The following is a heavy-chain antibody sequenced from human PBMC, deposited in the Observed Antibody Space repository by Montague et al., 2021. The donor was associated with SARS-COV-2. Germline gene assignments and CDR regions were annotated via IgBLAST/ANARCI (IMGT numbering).Heavy chain of an antibody. CDR2: ISYSGRT. J-gene: IGHJ6*03. V-gene: IGHV4-39*01. D-gene: IGHD3-10*01. Sequence: ISYSGRTYFSPSLKSRLTISVDSSENQFSLRLSSVTAADTAVYYCASSYYYGSGTYVYNYYMDVWGKGTTVTVSS. CDR3: ASSYYYGSGTYVYNYYMDV.